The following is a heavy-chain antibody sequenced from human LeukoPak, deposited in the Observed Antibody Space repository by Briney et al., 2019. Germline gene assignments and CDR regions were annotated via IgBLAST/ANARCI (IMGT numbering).Heavy chain of an antibody. D-gene: IGHD3-10*01. Sequence: ASVKVSCKASGYTFTGYYMHWVRQAPGQGLEWMGWINPNSGGTNYAQKFQGRVSMTRDTSLTTAYMELSRLRSDDKAVYYCAREKYYASGSIYNRIDYWGQGTLVTVSS. V-gene: IGHV1-2*02. CDR1: GYTFTGYY. CDR2: INPNSGGT. J-gene: IGHJ4*02. CDR3: AREKYYASGSIYNRIDY.